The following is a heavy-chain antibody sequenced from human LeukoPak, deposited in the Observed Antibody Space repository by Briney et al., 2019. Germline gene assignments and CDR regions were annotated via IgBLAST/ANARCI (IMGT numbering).Heavy chain of an antibody. J-gene: IGHJ4*02. CDR3: ARQRGYCSGGSCYGTFDY. V-gene: IGHV4-39*01. D-gene: IGHD2-15*01. CDR2: IYYSGSI. CDR1: GGSISSSNYY. Sequence: SETLSLTCTVSGGSISSSNYYWGWIRQPPGKGLEWIGSIYYSGSIYYNPSLKSRVTISVDTSKNQFSLKLTSVTAADTAVYYCARQRGYCSGGSCYGTFDYWGQGTLVTVSS.